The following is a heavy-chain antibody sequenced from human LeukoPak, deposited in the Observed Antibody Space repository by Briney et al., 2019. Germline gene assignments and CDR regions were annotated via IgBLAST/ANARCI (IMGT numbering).Heavy chain of an antibody. J-gene: IGHJ4*02. CDR3: ARDGRMKAMDY. CDR1: GFSFGDYY. Sequence: GGSLRLSCAASGFSFGDYYMSWIRQAPGQGLEWLSYINTRGNTVYYADSVKGRFTISRDNAKDTLYLQMNSLRAEDTALYYCARDGRMKAMDYWGQGTLVTVSS. CDR2: INTRGNTV. V-gene: IGHV3-11*01.